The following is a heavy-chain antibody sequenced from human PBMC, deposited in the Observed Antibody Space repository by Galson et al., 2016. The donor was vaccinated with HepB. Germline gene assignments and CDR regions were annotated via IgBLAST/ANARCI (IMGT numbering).Heavy chain of an antibody. J-gene: IGHJ6*02. CDR3: TRDSYDDHYYYGMDV. CDR2: LNKDGTFA. D-gene: IGHD1-1*01. V-gene: IGHV3-74*01. CDR1: GFTFNSHV. Sequence: SLRLSCAASGFTFNSHVMHWVRQGPGEGLVWVSRLNKDGTFASYADSVKGRFTTFRDNAKNTLYLQMNSLRVGDTGAYYCTRDSYDDHYYYGMDVWGRGTTVTVSS.